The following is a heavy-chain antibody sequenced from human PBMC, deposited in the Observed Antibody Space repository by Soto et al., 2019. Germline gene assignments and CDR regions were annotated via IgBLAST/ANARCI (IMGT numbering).Heavy chain of an antibody. Sequence: VGSLRLSCAASGFTFSSYSMNWVRQAPGKGLEWVSYISSSSSTIYYADSVKGRFTISRDNAKNSLYLQMNSLRAEDTAVYYCARDPERAAGTHFDYWGQGTLVTVS. CDR3: ARDPERAAGTHFDY. D-gene: IGHD6-13*01. CDR1: GFTFSSYS. V-gene: IGHV3-48*01. J-gene: IGHJ4*02. CDR2: ISSSSSTI.